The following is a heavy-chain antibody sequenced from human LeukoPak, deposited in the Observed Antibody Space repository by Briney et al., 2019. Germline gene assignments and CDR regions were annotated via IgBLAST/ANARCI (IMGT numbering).Heavy chain of an antibody. D-gene: IGHD3-10*01. Sequence: PGGSLRLSCAASGLTFSNYAMNWVRQAPGKGLEWVSSITGSGGDAYYADSVKGRFTISRDNSNNTLYLQMNSLTAEDTAVYYCTKRAEFGGFDPWGQGTLVTVSS. V-gene: IGHV3-23*01. CDR2: ITGSGGDA. J-gene: IGHJ5*02. CDR1: GLTFSNYA. CDR3: TKRAEFGGFDP.